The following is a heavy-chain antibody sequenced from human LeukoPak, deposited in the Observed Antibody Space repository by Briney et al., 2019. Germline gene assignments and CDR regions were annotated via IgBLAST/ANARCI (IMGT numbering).Heavy chain of an antibody. CDR2: ITSSGSAI. V-gene: IGHV3-48*01. D-gene: IGHD2-15*01. Sequence: GGSLRLSCAASGFIFSTYSINWVRQAPGKGLEWVSYITSSGSAIFYADSVKGRFTISRDNSKNTLYLQMSSLGAEDTAVYYCVKGFCSGGTCSYRYFDYWGQGTLVTVSS. J-gene: IGHJ4*02. CDR3: VKGFCSGGTCSYRYFDY. CDR1: GFIFSTYS.